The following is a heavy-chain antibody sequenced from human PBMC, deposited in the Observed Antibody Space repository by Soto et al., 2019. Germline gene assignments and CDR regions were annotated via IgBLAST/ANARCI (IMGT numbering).Heavy chain of an antibody. Sequence: QVQLQESGPGLVKPSGTLSLTCAVSGGSISSSNWWSWVRQPPGKGLQWMGEIYHSGSTNYIPSLTRRGTIAVDKSRKQISLKLSSVTAADTAVYYCARRWGEGRVDYWGQGTLVTVSS. CDR1: GGSISSSNW. J-gene: IGHJ4*02. CDR2: IYHSGST. V-gene: IGHV4-4*02. CDR3: ARRWGEGRVDY. D-gene: IGHD3-10*01.